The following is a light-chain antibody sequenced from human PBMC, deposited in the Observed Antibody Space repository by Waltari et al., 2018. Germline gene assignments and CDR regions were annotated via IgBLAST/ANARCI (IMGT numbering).Light chain of an antibody. CDR2: DAS. Sequence: DTQMTQSPSTLSAYVGDRVTITCRASQNIYNWLAWYQQKPGEAPEVLSYDASSLRSGVPSRFSGSGSGTEFTLTISSLQPGDFATYYCQQYHGDSPTFGQGTRVEIK. CDR3: QQYHGDSPT. CDR1: QNIYNW. V-gene: IGKV1-5*01. J-gene: IGKJ1*01.